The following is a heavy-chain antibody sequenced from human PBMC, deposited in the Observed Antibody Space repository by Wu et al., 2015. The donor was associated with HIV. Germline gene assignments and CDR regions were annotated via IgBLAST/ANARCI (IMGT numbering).Heavy chain of an antibody. J-gene: IGHJ4*02. CDR2: ISAYNGNT. CDR1: GYTFTSYG. V-gene: IGHV1-18*01. Sequence: QVQLVQSGAEVKKPGASVKVSCKASGYTFTSYGISWVRQAPGQGLEWMGWISAYNGNTNYAQKLQGRVTMTTDTSTSTAYMELRSLRSDDTAVYYCARVGLNRGLVVPATYFDYWGQGTLVTVSS. D-gene: IGHD2-2*01. CDR3: ARVGLNRGLVVPATYFDY.